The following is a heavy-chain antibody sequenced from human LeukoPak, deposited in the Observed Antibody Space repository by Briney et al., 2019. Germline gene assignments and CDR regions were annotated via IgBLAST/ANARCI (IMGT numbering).Heavy chain of an antibody. Sequence: GGSLRLSCTASGFTTHYWLNWVRQAPGKGLEWVAVISYDGSNKYYADSVKGRFTISRDNSKNTLYLQMNSLRAEDTAVYYCASIRLPYFDYWGQGTLVTVSS. V-gene: IGHV3-30*03. J-gene: IGHJ4*02. D-gene: IGHD4-17*01. CDR1: GFTTHYW. CDR2: ISYDGSNK. CDR3: ASIRLPYFDY.